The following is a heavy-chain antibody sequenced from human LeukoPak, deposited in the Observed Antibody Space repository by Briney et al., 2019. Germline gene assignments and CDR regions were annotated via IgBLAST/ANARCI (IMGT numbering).Heavy chain of an antibody. D-gene: IGHD3-22*01. CDR2: IYDSGST. CDR3: ARYYYDSSGYYAFDI. Sequence: PSETLSLTCSVSGVPISGYYWSWIRQPPGKGLEWIGYIYDSGSTNYNPSLKSRVTISADTSKNQFSLRLSSVTAADTAVYYCARYYYDSSGYYAFDIWGQGTMVTVSS. J-gene: IGHJ3*02. V-gene: IGHV4-59*01. CDR1: GVPISGYY.